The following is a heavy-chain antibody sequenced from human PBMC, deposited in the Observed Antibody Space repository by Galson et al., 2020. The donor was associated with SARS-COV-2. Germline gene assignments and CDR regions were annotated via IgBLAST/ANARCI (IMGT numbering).Heavy chain of an antibody. CDR1: GFSFSTYA. CDR3: ATGGGPTAPTNWYVEL. CDR2: ISYDGSNNK. J-gene: IGHJ2*01. Sequence: GESLKISCAASGFSFSTYAMHWVRQAPGKGLEWVSFISYDGSNNKYYADSVKGRFTISRDNSKNTLYLQMNSLRPEDTDVYYCATGGGPTAPTNWYVELWGRGTLVTVSS. D-gene: IGHD3-16*01. V-gene: IGHV3-30*04.